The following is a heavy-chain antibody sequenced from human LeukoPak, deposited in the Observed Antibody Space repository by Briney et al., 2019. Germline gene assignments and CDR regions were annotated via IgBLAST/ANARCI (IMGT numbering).Heavy chain of an antibody. Sequence: SETLSLTCTVSGGSISSSSYYWGWIRQPPGKGLEWIGSIYYSGSTYYNPSLKSRVTISVDTSKNQFSLKLSSVTAADTAVYYCATYSSGWYPFDYWGQGTLVTVSS. J-gene: IGHJ4*02. V-gene: IGHV4-39*07. CDR3: ATYSSGWYPFDY. D-gene: IGHD6-19*01. CDR1: GGSISSSSYY. CDR2: IYYSGST.